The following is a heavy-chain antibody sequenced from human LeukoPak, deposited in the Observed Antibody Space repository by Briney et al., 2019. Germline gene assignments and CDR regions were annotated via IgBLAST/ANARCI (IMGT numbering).Heavy chain of an antibody. CDR1: GGSISSYY. J-gene: IGHJ4*02. D-gene: IGHD1-26*01. V-gene: IGHV4-59*08. Sequence: SETLSVTCTVSGGSISSYYWSWIRQPPGKGLEWIGYIYYSGSTNYDPSLKSRVTISVDTSKNQFSLKLSSVTAADTAVYYCARTRIVGATRSPYYFDYWGQGTLVTVSS. CDR3: ARTRIVGATRSPYYFDY. CDR2: IYYSGST.